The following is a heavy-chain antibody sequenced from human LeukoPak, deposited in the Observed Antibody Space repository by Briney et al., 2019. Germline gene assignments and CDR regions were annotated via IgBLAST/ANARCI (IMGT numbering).Heavy chain of an antibody. CDR1: GGSISSSNW. J-gene: IGHJ4*02. Sequence: SETLSLTCAVSGGSISSSNWWSWVRQPPGKGLEWIGEIYHSGSTNYNPSLKSRVTISVDKSKNQFSLKLSSVTAADTAVYYCARGPERGYSYGNFDYWGQGTLVTVSS. V-gene: IGHV4-4*02. CDR3: ARGPERGYSYGNFDY. CDR2: IYHSGST. D-gene: IGHD5-18*01.